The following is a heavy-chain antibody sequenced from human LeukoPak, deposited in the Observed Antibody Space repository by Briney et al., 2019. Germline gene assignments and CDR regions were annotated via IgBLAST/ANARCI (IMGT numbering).Heavy chain of an antibody. J-gene: IGHJ5*02. CDR3: ARGHIVVVTAWFCWFDP. Sequence: SETLSLTCAVHGGSFSGYYWSWIRQPPGKGLEWIGEINHSGSTNYNPSLKSRVTISVDTSKNQFSLKLSSVTAADTAVYYCARGHIVVVTAWFCWFDPWGQGTLVTVSS. CDR2: INHSGST. V-gene: IGHV4-34*01. D-gene: IGHD2-21*02. CDR1: GGSFSGYY.